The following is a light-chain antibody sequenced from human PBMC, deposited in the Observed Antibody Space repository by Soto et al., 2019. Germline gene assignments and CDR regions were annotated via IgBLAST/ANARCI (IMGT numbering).Light chain of an antibody. CDR2: GAS. CDR1: QSVSSSY. J-gene: IGKJ5*01. V-gene: IGKV3-20*01. CDR3: QQYGSSPPIT. Sequence: ETVLTQSPGTLSLSPWERATLSCSASQSVSSSYLAWYQQRPGQAPRRRIYGASFRATGIPDRFSGSGSGTDFTLTISRLEPEDFAVYYCQQYGSSPPITFGQGTRLEIK.